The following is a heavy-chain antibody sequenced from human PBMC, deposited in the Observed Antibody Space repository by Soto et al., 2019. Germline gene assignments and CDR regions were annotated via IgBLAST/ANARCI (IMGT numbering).Heavy chain of an antibody. Sequence: PSETLSLTCTVSGGSISSYYWSWIRQPAGKGLEWIGRIYTSGSTNYNPSLKSRVTMSVDTSKNQFSLKLSSVTAADTAVYYCARRSYNWNYPARGPDYGMDVWGQGTTVTVSS. V-gene: IGHV4-4*07. CDR2: IYTSGST. D-gene: IGHD1-7*01. J-gene: IGHJ6*02. CDR1: GGSISSYY. CDR3: ARRSYNWNYPARGPDYGMDV.